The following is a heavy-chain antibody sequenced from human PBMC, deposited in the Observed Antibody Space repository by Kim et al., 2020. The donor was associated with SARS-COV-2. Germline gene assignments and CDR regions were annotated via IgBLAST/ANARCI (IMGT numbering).Heavy chain of an antibody. CDR2: IYHSGST. J-gene: IGHJ4*02. D-gene: IGHD6-19*01. Sequence: SETLSLTCAVSGGSISSSNWWSWVRQPPGKGLEWIGEIYHSGSTNYNPSLKSRVTISVDKSKNQFSLKLSSVTAADTAVYYCASYYIAVAAYFDYWGQGTLVTVSS. CDR3: ASYYIAVAAYFDY. CDR1: GGSISSSNW. V-gene: IGHV4-4*02.